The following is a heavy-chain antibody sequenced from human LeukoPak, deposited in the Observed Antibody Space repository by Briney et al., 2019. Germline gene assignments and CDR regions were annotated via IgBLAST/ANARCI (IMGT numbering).Heavy chain of an antibody. D-gene: IGHD6-13*01. CDR1: RFTFSTYW. CDR2: INSDGSTT. CDR3: AKDLIAAAGTIKPLDY. V-gene: IGHV3-74*01. Sequence: PGGSLRFSCAASRFTFSTYWMHWFRQAPGKGLLWFSRINSDGSTTGYADSVKGRFTISRDNSKNTLYLQMNSLRAEDTAVYYCAKDLIAAAGTIKPLDYRGQGTLVTVSS. J-gene: IGHJ4*02.